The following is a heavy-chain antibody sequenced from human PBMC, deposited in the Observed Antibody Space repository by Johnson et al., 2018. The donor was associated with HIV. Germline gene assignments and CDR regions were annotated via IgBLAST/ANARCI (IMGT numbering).Heavy chain of an antibody. J-gene: IGHJ3*02. V-gene: IGHV3-30*09. CDR2: ISYDGSNE. CDR1: GFTFSSYA. CDR3: ARDRFGSGRPNAFDM. D-gene: IGHD3-10*01. Sequence: QMQLVESGGGLVQPGGSLRLSCAASGFTFSSYAMHWVRQAPGKGLEWVAVISYDGSNEYYADSVKGRFAISRDNSKNTLYLQMNSLRVEDTAVYYCARDRFGSGRPNAFDMWGQGTMVTVSS.